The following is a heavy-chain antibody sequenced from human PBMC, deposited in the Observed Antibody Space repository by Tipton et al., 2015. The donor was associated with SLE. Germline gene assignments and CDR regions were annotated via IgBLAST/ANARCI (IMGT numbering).Heavy chain of an antibody. D-gene: IGHD6-13*01. CDR3: ASRGAAAAPGWYFDL. J-gene: IGHJ2*01. Sequence: TLSLTCTVSGASINSNFWSWIRQSPGKGLEWIGYIYSGGSTKYNPYFESRVTMSIDTSKNQFSLKLSSVTAADTAVYYCASRGAAAAPGWYFDLWGRGTLVTVSS. CDR1: GASINSNF. V-gene: IGHV4-59*12. CDR2: IYSGGST.